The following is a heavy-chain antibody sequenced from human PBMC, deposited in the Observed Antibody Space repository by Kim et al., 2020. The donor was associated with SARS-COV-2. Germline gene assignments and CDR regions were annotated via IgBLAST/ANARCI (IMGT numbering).Heavy chain of an antibody. J-gene: IGHJ4*02. CDR3: ARGSGSYWFDY. CDR2: IYYSGST. D-gene: IGHD1-26*01. CDR1: GGSISSYY. V-gene: IGHV4-59*01. Sequence: SETLSLTCTVSGGSISSYYWSWIRQPPGKGLEWIGYIYYSGSTNYNPSLKSRVTISVDTSKNQFSLKLCSVTAADTAVYYCARGSGSYWFDYWGQGTLVTVSS.